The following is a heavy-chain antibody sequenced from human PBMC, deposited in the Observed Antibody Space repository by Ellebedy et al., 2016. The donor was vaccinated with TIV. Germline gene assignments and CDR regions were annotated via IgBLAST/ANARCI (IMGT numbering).Heavy chain of an antibody. J-gene: IGHJ6*02. CDR1: GYTFTGYY. CDR3: ARDEVVPAANSYYYYGMDV. CDR2: INPNSGGT. V-gene: IGHV1-2*02. D-gene: IGHD2-2*01. Sequence: ASVKVSXXASGYTFTGYYMHWVRQAPGQGLEWMGWINPNSGGTNYAQKFQGRVTMTRDTSISTAYMELSRLRSDDTAVYYCARDEVVPAANSYYYYGMDVWGQGTTVTVSS.